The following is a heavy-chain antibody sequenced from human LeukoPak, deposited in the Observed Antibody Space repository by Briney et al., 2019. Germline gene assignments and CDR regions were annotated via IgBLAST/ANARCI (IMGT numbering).Heavy chain of an antibody. CDR3: ASVRRGFGESSKYYAYYYMGV. V-gene: IGHV4-59*01. Sequence: SETLSLTCNVSGGSISSYYWSWIRQPPGKGLEWIGYIYYSGSTNYNPSLKSRVTISVDTSKNQFSLKLSSVTAADTAVYYCASVRRGFGESSKYYAYYYMGVWGKGTTVTISS. J-gene: IGHJ6*03. CDR1: GGSISSYY. D-gene: IGHD3-10*01. CDR2: IYYSGST.